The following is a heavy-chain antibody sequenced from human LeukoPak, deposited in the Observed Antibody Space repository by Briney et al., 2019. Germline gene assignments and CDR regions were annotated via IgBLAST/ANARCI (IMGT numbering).Heavy chain of an antibody. CDR1: GFTFSSYS. CDR3: ARDQTRAPVLAYFDL. Sequence: GGSLRLSCAASGFTFSSYSMNWVRQAPGKGLEWVSSISSSSSYIYYADSVKGRFTISRDNAKNSLYLQMNSLRAEDTAVYYCARDQTRAPVLAYFDLWGRGTLVTVSS. J-gene: IGHJ2*01. D-gene: IGHD1-26*01. CDR2: ISSSSSYI. V-gene: IGHV3-21*01.